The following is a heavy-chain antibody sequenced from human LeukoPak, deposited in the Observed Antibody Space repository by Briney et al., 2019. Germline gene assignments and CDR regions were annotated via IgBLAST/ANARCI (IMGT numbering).Heavy chain of an antibody. Sequence: GGSLRLSYAASGFTFSDYAMRWVRQAPGRGLEWVSVVSGSGSSTYYADSVKGRFTISRDNSKNTLYLQMNSLRAEDTAVYYCAKDFKGYCSSTSCRQYYYYGRDVWRQGTTVTVSS. CDR2: VSGSGSST. CDR3: AKDFKGYCSSTSCRQYYYYGRDV. D-gene: IGHD2-2*01. CDR1: GFTFSDYA. J-gene: IGHJ6*02. V-gene: IGHV3-23*01.